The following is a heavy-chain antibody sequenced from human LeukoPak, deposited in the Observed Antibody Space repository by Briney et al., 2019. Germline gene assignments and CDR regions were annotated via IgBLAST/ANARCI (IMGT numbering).Heavy chain of an antibody. CDR2: INTDGSST. CDR3: AGERSCSGGSCFQTNFDC. V-gene: IGHV3-74*01. J-gene: IGHJ4*02. D-gene: IGHD2-15*01. Sequence: GGSLRLSCAACGFTFSRYWMHWVRQDPGKGLVWVSRINTDGSSTSYADSVKGRFTISRDNAKNTLYLQMNSLRPEDTSVYYCAGERSCSGGSCFQTNFDCWGQGTLVTV. CDR1: GFTFSRYW.